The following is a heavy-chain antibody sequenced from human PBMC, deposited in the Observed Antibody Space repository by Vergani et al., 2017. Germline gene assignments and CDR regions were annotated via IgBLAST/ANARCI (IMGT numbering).Heavy chain of an antibody. CDR2: IYPGDSDT. CDR1: GYSFTSYW. CDR3: ARAECSRTSCYCEHDWFDP. J-gene: IGHJ5*02. D-gene: IGHD2-2*01. Sequence: EVQLVQSGAEVKKPGESLKISCKCSGYSFTSYWIGWVRQMPGKGLEWMGIIYPGDSDTRYSPSFQGQVTISADKSISTAYLQWSSLKASDTAMYYFARAECSRTSCYCEHDWFDPWGQGSLVTVSS. V-gene: IGHV5-51*03.